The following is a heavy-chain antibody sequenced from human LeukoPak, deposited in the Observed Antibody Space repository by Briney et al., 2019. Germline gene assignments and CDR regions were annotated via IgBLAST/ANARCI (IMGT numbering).Heavy chain of an antibody. V-gene: IGHV4-59*11. CDR1: GGSLSIHY. CDR2: IYYSGTT. CDR3: ARGVYIAAAQYGY. J-gene: IGHJ4*02. D-gene: IGHD6-13*01. Sequence: PSETLSLTCTVSGGSLSIHYWSWIRQPPGKGLEWIGYIYYSGTTNYNPSLKSRVTISVDTSKNQFSLKLSSVTAADTAVYYCARGVYIAAAQYGYWGQGTLVTVSS.